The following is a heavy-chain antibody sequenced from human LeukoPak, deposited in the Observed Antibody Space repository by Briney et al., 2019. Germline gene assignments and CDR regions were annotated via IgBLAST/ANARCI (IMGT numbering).Heavy chain of an antibody. J-gene: IGHJ4*02. Sequence: PETLSLTCTDCGASLSSSYWSWIPQPPGEGLEWIGYIFFRGSTNYNPSLKSRVTISVDTSKNQFSLKLSSVTAADTAVYYCASGPYPAAGTDHQFDYWGQGILVTVFS. CDR2: IFFRGST. CDR1: GASLSSSY. CDR3: ASGPYPAAGTDHQFDY. V-gene: IGHV4-59*01. D-gene: IGHD6-13*01.